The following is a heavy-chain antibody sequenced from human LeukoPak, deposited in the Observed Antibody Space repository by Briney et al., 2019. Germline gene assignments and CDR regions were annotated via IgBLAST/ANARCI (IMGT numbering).Heavy chain of an antibody. CDR2: MHYTGIT. CDR1: GSSISSYY. CDR3: ARDRPRRGSGYSSGFGAFDI. V-gene: IGHV4-59*01. D-gene: IGHD6-19*01. J-gene: IGHJ3*02. Sequence: IPSETLSLTCTISGSSISSYYWSWIRQPPGKGLEWIGYMHYTGITNYNPSLNSRLSISIDPSKNQFTLKLRSVTAADTAVYFCARDRPRRGSGYSSGFGAFDIWGQGTMVTVSS.